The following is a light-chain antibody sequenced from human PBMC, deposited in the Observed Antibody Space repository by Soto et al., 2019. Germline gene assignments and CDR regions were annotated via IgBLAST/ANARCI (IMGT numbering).Light chain of an antibody. CDR1: QSVRSSY. CDR3: QQYGSTHKT. V-gene: IGKV3-20*01. CDR2: GAS. Sequence: EIVLTQSPGTLSLSPGERATLSCRASQSVRSSYLAWFQQKPGQAPRLLIYGASSRATGIPERFSGSESGTDFTLTISRLEPEDLAVYYCQQYGSTHKTFGQGTKLEIK. J-gene: IGKJ2*01.